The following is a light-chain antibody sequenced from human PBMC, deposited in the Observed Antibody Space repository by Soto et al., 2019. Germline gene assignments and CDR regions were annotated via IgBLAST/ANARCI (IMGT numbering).Light chain of an antibody. Sequence: IVLTQPPLSLPVTLGQPASISCRSSESPVITDGDTLLNWFQQRPGQSPRRLIYRVSNRDFGVPDKFSGSGSGTEFTLKISSVEAEDVAIYYCMQGARWPYTFGQGTKLEI. CDR1: ESPVITDGDTL. CDR3: MQGARWPYT. CDR2: RVS. J-gene: IGKJ2*01. V-gene: IGKV2-30*01.